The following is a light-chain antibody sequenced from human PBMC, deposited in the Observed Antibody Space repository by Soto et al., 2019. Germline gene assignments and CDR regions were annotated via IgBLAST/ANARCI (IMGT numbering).Light chain of an antibody. CDR2: EGS. J-gene: IGLJ3*02. CDR1: SSDVGGYNY. Sequence: QSALTQPPSASGSPGQSVTISCTGTSSDVGGYNYVSWYQQHPGKAPKLIIYEGSKRPSGISHRFSGSKSDNTASLTISGLRAEDEAHYHCCSYAGSRTVVFGGGTKLTVL. V-gene: IGLV2-8*01. CDR3: CSYAGSRTVV.